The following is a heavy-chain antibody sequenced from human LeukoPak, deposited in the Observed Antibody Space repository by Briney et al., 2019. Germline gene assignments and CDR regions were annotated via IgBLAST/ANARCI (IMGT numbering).Heavy chain of an antibody. CDR1: GGSISSYY. CDR2: IYYSGST. V-gene: IGHV4-59*01. Sequence: SETLSLTCTVSGGSISSYYWSWIRQPPGKGLEWIGYIYYSGSTNYNPSLKSRVTISVDTSKNQFSLKLSYVTAADTAVYYCASGYSSGWPPEYYFDYWGQGTLVTVSS. J-gene: IGHJ4*02. CDR3: ASGYSSGWPPEYYFDY. D-gene: IGHD6-19*01.